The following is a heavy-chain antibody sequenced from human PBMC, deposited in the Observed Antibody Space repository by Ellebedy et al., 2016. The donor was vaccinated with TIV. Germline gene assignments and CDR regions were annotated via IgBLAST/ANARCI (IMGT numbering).Heavy chain of an antibody. CDR2: VNSDGRST. V-gene: IGHV3-74*01. Sequence: PGGSLRLSCAASGFTFKIYSMHWVRQAPGKGLVWVSSVNSDGRSTNYADSVKGRFTISRDTAKHTLDLQMNSLRAEDTAIYYCARGSRPSVSGLYYFDFWGQGTLVTVSS. CDR1: GFTFKIYS. J-gene: IGHJ4*02. D-gene: IGHD3-9*01. CDR3: ARGSRPSVSGLYYFDF.